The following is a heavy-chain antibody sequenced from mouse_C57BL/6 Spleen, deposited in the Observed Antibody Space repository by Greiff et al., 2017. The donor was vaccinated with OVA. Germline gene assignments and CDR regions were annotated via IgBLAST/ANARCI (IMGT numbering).Heavy chain of an antibody. Sequence: EVKLVESGGGLVKPGGSLTLSCAASGFTFSDYGMHWVRQAPEKGLEWVAYISSGSSTIYYADTVKGRFTISRDNAKNTLFLQMTSLRSEDTAMYFCASNYYWVSYYAMDYWGQGTSVTVSS. CDR1: GFTFSDYG. CDR2: ISSGSSTI. CDR3: ASNYYWVSYYAMDY. J-gene: IGHJ4*01. D-gene: IGHD2-4*01. V-gene: IGHV5-17*01.